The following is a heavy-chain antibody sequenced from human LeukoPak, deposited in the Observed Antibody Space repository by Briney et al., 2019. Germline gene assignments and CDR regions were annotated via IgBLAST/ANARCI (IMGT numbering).Heavy chain of an antibody. Sequence: GGSLRLSCAASGFTFSNAWMSWVRQAPGKGLEWVSAISGSGGSTYYADSVKGRFTISRDNSKNTLYLQMNSLRAEDTAVYYCAKGWGYYYYYYMDVWGKGTTVTISS. J-gene: IGHJ6*03. CDR1: GFTFSNAW. CDR3: AKGWGYYYYYYMDV. D-gene: IGHD7-27*01. V-gene: IGHV3-23*01. CDR2: ISGSGGST.